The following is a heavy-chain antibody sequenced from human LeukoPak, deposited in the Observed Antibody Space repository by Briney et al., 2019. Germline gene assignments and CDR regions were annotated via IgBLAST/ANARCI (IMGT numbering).Heavy chain of an antibody. Sequence: ASVKVSCKASGYTFTGYYMHWVRQAPGQGLEWMGWINPNSGGTNYAQKFQGRVTMTRDTSISTAYMELSRLRSDDTAVYYCARFQSSEPWFSTDGSFDYWGQGTLVTVSS. V-gene: IGHV1-2*02. D-gene: IGHD3-22*01. CDR1: GYTFTGYY. CDR3: ARFQSSEPWFSTDGSFDY. CDR2: INPNSGGT. J-gene: IGHJ4*02.